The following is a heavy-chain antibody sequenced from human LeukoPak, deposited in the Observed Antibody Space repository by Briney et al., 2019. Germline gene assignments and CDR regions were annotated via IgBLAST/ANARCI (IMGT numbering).Heavy chain of an antibody. D-gene: IGHD3-10*01. CDR1: GFSFRSYG. Sequence: PGRSLRLSCAASGFSFRSYGMHWVRQAPGKGLEWVAVIWYDGSKKYYGDSVKGRFTISRDNSKNTLYLQMNSLRAEDTAVYYCATSITMVRGVIIKGIDYWGQGTLVTVSS. CDR2: IWYDGSKK. CDR3: ATSITMVRGVIIKGIDY. V-gene: IGHV3-33*01. J-gene: IGHJ4*02.